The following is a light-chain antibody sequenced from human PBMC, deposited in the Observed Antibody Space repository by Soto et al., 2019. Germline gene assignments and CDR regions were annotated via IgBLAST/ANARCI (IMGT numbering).Light chain of an antibody. CDR3: QQYYSTPFT. Sequence: DIVMTQSPDALAVTLGERATINCKSSQSVFYSSNSKNYLAWYQKKPGQPPKLLIYWASTRESGVPDRFSGSGSGTDFTLTISSLQAEDVAVYYCQQYYSTPFTFGGGTKVDI. J-gene: IGKJ4*01. V-gene: IGKV4-1*01. CDR1: QSVFYSSNSKNY. CDR2: WAS.